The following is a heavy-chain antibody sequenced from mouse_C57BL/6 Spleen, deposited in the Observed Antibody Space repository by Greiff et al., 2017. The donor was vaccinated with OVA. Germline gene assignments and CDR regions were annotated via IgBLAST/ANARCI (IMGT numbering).Heavy chain of an antibody. V-gene: IGHV1-50*01. J-gene: IGHJ3*01. D-gene: IGHD1-1*01. CDR3: ARPGYYGSSAWFAY. CDR1: GYTFTSYW. CDR2: IDPSDSYT. Sequence: QVQLQQPGAELVKPGASVKLSCKASGYTFTSYWMQWVKQRPGQGLEWIGEIDPSDSYTNYNQKFKGKGTLTVDTSSSTAYMQLSSLTSEDSAVYYCARPGYYGSSAWFAYWGQGTLVTVSA.